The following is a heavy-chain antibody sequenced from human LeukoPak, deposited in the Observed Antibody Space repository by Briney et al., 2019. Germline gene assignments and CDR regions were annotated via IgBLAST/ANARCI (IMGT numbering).Heavy chain of an antibody. D-gene: IGHD3-10*01. Sequence: ASVKVACKASGYTFTGYYMHWVRQAPGQGLEWMGRINPNSGGTNYAQKFQGRVTMTRETSVSTAYMELSRLRSDDTAVYYCARAAVRVALYNWFDPWGQGTLVTVSS. V-gene: IGHV1-2*06. CDR2: INPNSGGT. J-gene: IGHJ5*02. CDR3: ARAAVRVALYNWFDP. CDR1: GYTFTGYY.